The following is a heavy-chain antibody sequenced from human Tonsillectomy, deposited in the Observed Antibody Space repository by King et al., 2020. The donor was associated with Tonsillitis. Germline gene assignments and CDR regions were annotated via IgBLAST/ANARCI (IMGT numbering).Heavy chain of an antibody. Sequence: QLQESGPGLVKPSETLSLICTVSGYSISNGYYWGWVRQPPGRGRVWIGSINHSGSTHYNPSLKSRVTISVDTSQNHFSLNLTSVIAADPAVFYCARSDYSLDDLGSWGRGTLVTVSS. CDR2: INHSGST. J-gene: IGHJ4*02. CDR1: GYSISNGYY. D-gene: IGHD3/OR15-3a*01. V-gene: IGHV4-38-2*02. CDR3: ARSDYSLDDLGS.